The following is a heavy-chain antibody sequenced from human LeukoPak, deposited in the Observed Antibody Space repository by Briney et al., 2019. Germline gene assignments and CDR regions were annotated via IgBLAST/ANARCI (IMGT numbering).Heavy chain of an antibody. Sequence: SVKVSCKASGGTFSSYAISWVRQAPGQGLEWMGGIIPIFGTANYAQKFQGRVTITADESTSTAYMELSSLRSEDTAVYYCARDVRVRYYDSSGYDDYWGQGTLVTVSS. CDR1: GGTFSSYA. CDR2: IIPIFGTA. J-gene: IGHJ4*02. V-gene: IGHV1-69*13. D-gene: IGHD3-22*01. CDR3: ARDVRVRYYDSSGYDDY.